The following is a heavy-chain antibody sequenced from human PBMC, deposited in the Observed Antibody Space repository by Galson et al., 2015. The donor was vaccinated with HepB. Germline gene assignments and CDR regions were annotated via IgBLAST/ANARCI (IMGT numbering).Heavy chain of an antibody. CDR2: IKSKTDGGTT. Sequence: SLRLSCAASGFTFSNAWMSWVRQAPGKGLEWVGRIKSKTDGGTTDYAAPVKGRFTISRDDSKNTLYLQMNSLKTEDTAVYYCTTGDYYDSSGYYPIVDYWGQGTLVTVSS. CDR3: TTGDYYDSSGYYPIVDY. J-gene: IGHJ4*02. CDR1: GFTFSNAW. D-gene: IGHD3-22*01. V-gene: IGHV3-15*01.